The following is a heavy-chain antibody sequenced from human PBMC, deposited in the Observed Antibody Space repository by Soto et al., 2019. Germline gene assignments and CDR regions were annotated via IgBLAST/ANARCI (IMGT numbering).Heavy chain of an antibody. CDR1: GFTFSSYA. CDR2: ISGSGGST. J-gene: IGHJ4*02. D-gene: IGHD5-12*01. Sequence: SLRLSWAASGFTFSSYAMSWVRQAPGKGLEWVSAISGSGGSTYYADSVKGRFTISRDNSKNTLYLQMNSLRAEDTAVYYCAKQGTRRDGYNCDYWGQGTLVTVSS. CDR3: AKQGTRRDGYNCDY. V-gene: IGHV3-23*01.